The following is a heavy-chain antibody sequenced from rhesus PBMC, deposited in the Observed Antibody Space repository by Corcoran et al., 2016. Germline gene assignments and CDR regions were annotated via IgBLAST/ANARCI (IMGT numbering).Heavy chain of an antibody. D-gene: IGHD6-13*01. CDR1: GGSISSSY. V-gene: IGHV4-160*01. CDR2: LYGSSGCT. CDR3: ARGTRAAGLPLSFDY. J-gene: IGHJ4*01. Sequence: QLQLQESGPGLVKPSETLSVTCAVSGGSISSSYWSWIRQAPGQGLEWSGYLYGSSGCTHYNPSLKSRGTISTDTSKKPFSLKPSSVTAADSAVYYCARGTRAAGLPLSFDYWGQGVLVTVSS.